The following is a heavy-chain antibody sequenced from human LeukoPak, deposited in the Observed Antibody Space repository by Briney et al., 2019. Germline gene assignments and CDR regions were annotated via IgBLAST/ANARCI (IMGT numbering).Heavy chain of an antibody. V-gene: IGHV3-30*02. D-gene: IGHD5-18*01. CDR3: ARDLTPLIQLWPRSLDYNYGMDV. Sequence: GGSLRLSCAASGFTFGSYGVHWVRQAPGKGLEWVAFIRHDGSDKYYADSVKGRFTISRDNANNSLYLQMNSLRAEDTAVYYCARDLTPLIQLWPRSLDYNYGMDVWGQGTTVTVSS. CDR2: IRHDGSDK. CDR1: GFTFGSYG. J-gene: IGHJ6*02.